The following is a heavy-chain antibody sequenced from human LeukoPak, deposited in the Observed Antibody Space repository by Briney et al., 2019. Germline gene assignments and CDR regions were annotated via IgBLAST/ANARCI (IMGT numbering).Heavy chain of an antibody. CDR3: AKGMPDMAYLDC. CDR2: ITISGGT. J-gene: IGHJ4*02. V-gene: IGHV3-48*01. D-gene: IGHD5-18*01. Sequence: GGSLRLSCAASGFTLSNYGMSWVRQAPGKGLEWVSYITISGGTYYADSVKGRFTISRDSAKNSLSLQMNSLRAEDTAVYYWAKGMPDMAYLDCWGQGTLVTVSS. CDR1: GFTLSNYG.